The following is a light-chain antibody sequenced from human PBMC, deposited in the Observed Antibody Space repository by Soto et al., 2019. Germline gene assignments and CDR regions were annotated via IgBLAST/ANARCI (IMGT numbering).Light chain of an antibody. J-gene: IGLJ2*01. CDR3: SSYTSSSVV. CDR2: DVS. CDR1: SSDVGDYNY. Sequence: QSALTQPASVSGSPGQSITISCTGTSSDVGDYNYVSWYQQHPGKAPKLMIYDVSDRPSGVSNRFSGSESGNTASLTISGLQAEDEADYYCSSYTSSSVVFGGGTKLTVL. V-gene: IGLV2-14*03.